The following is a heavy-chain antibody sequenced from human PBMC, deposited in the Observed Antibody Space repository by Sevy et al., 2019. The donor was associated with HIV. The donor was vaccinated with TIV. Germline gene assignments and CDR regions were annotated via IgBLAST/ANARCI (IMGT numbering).Heavy chain of an antibody. Sequence: GGSLRLSCTASGFMFSSYEMNWVRQAPGKGLEWISYISYSGSSTYYSDSVKGHYSISRDTAKSSLYLQMNSLRAEDTAVYYCGGDLPPSGTTVADFDYWGQGTLVTVSS. V-gene: IGHV3-48*03. D-gene: IGHD4-17*01. CDR1: GFMFSSYE. J-gene: IGHJ4*02. CDR2: ISYSGSST. CDR3: GGDLPPSGTTVADFDY.